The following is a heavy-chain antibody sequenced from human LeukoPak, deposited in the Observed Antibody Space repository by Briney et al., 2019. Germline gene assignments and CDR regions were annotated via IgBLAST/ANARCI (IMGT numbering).Heavy chain of an antibody. CDR1: RFTFSDYY. Sequence: KAGGSLRLSCAASRFTFSDYYMSWIRQAPGKGLEWVSYNSSSGSTTHYADSVKGRFTISRDNAKNSLYLQMNSLRAEDTAVYYCARDSSYYDILTGPNWFDPWGLGTLVTVSS. V-gene: IGHV3-11*01. D-gene: IGHD3-9*01. CDR2: NSSSGSTT. CDR3: ARDSSYYDILTGPNWFDP. J-gene: IGHJ5*02.